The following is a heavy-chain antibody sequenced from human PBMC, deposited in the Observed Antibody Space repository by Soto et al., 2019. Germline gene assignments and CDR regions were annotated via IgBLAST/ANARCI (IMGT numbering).Heavy chain of an antibody. CDR1: GYTFTSYD. Sequence: QVQLVQSGAEVKKPGASVKVYCKASGYTFTSYDINWVRQATGQGLEWMGWMNPNSGNAVYAQKFPGRVTMTRNTSISTAYMELSSLRSEDKAVYYCARERTGTTSNWFDPWGQGTLVTVSS. D-gene: IGHD1-7*01. CDR2: MNPNSGNA. V-gene: IGHV1-8*01. CDR3: ARERTGTTSNWFDP. J-gene: IGHJ5*02.